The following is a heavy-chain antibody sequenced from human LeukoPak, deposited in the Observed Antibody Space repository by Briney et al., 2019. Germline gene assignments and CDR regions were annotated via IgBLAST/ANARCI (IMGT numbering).Heavy chain of an antibody. Sequence: PGGSLRLSCAASGFTFSSYSMNWVRQAPGKGLEWVSYISSSSSTIYYADSVKGRFTISRDNSKNTLYLQMSSLRAEDTAVYYCATRTIFGVVIPWGQGTLVTVSS. CDR1: GFTFSSYS. CDR2: ISSSSSTI. V-gene: IGHV3-48*01. D-gene: IGHD3-3*01. CDR3: ATRTIFGVVIP. J-gene: IGHJ5*02.